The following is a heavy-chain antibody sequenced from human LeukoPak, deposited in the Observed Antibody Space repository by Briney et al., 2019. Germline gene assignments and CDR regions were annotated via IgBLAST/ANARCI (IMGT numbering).Heavy chain of an antibody. CDR3: ARSEGLRYYYYYGMDV. Sequence: GGSLRLSCAASGFTFSSYAMHWVRQAPGKGLEWVAVISYDGSNKYYADSVKGRFTISRDNSKNTLYLQMNSLRAEDTAVYYCARSEGLRYYYYYGMDVWGQGTTVTVSS. CDR1: GFTFSSYA. CDR2: ISYDGSNK. V-gene: IGHV3-30*04. D-gene: IGHD5-12*01. J-gene: IGHJ6*02.